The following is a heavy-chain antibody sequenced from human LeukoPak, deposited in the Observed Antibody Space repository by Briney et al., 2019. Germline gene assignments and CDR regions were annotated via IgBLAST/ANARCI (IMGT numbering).Heavy chain of an antibody. V-gene: IGHV4-59*01. CDR2: ISYRGST. CDR3: ARGTTVTTYADH. Sequence: KPSETLSLTCTVSGGSISSYHWSWIRQPPGKGLEWIGYISYRGSTTYNTSLKSRVTMSVDTSKNQFSLKLISVTAADTAVYYCARGTTVTTYADHWGQGTLVTVSS. J-gene: IGHJ4*02. CDR1: GGSISSYH. D-gene: IGHD4-17*01.